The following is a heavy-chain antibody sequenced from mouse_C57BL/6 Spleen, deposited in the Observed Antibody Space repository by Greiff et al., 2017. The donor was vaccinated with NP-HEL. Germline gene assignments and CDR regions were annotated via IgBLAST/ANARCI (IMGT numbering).Heavy chain of an antibody. V-gene: IGHV5-6*01. D-gene: IGHD2-2*01. CDR1: GFTFSSYG. CDR2: ISSGGSYT. Sequence: EVQLVESGGDLVKPGGSLKLSCAASGFTFSSYGMSWVRQTPDKRLEWVATISSGGSYTYYPDSGKGRFTISRANAKNTLYLQMSSLKSEDTAMYYCARLSSTMVTTSGYFDVWGTGTTVTVSS. CDR3: ARLSSTMVTTSGYFDV. J-gene: IGHJ1*03.